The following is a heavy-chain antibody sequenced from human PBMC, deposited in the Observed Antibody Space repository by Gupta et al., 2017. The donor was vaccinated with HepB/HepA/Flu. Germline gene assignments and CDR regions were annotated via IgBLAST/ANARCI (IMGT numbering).Heavy chain of an antibody. Sequence: QVQLMESGGGVVQPGRSLRRSWAASGFPFSSFGMHWVRQAPGKGLDWVAVISYDGSDEYYADSVKGRFTISRDNSKNTLYLQMNSLRAEDTAVYYCAKDLLRFLETLWFDPWGQGTLVTVSS. D-gene: IGHD3-3*01. J-gene: IGHJ5*02. CDR3: AKDLLRFLETLWFDP. CDR2: ISYDGSDE. CDR1: GFPFSSFG. V-gene: IGHV3-30*18.